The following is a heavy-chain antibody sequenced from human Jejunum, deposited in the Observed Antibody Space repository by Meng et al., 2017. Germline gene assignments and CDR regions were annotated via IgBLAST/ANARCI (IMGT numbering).Heavy chain of an antibody. V-gene: IGHV4-59*11. D-gene: IGHD3-16*02. Sequence: QVQRRGPGPGLVKPSGTLSLACTVSGDSLGTHYWSWIRQPPGKGLEWIGYVFYSGSTNYNPSLKSRVAISVDTSKNQVSLKLTSVTAADTVVYYCARSFHESSWGSYRYLFGLWGQGALVTVSS. J-gene: IGHJ4*02. CDR1: GDSLGTHY. CDR2: VFYSGST. CDR3: ARSFHESSWGSYRYLFGL.